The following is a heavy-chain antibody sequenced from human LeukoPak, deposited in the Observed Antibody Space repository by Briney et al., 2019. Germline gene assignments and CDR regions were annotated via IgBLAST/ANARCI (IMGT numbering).Heavy chain of an antibody. J-gene: IGHJ4*02. V-gene: IGHV4-34*01. Sequence: PSETLSLTCAVYGGSFSGYYWSWIRQPPGKGLEWIREINHSGSTNDNPSLKSRFTISVDTSKNQLSLKLSSVTAADTAVYYCARGGTWYSGSSGIDYWGQGTLVTASS. CDR2: INHSGST. CDR1: GGSFSGYY. D-gene: IGHD1-26*01. CDR3: ARGGTWYSGSSGIDY.